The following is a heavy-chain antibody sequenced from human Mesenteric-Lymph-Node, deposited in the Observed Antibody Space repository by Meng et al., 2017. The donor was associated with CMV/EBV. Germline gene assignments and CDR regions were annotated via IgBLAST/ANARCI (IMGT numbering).Heavy chain of an antibody. Sequence: FTFSSYAMSWVRQAPGKGLEWVSAISGSGGSTYYADSVKGRFTISRDNSKNTLYLQMNSLRAEDTAVYYCAKDLLGVVVAAKAEYFQHWGQGTLVTVSS. D-gene: IGHD2-15*01. CDR1: FTFSSYA. CDR2: ISGSGGST. CDR3: AKDLLGVVVAAKAEYFQH. J-gene: IGHJ1*01. V-gene: IGHV3-23*01.